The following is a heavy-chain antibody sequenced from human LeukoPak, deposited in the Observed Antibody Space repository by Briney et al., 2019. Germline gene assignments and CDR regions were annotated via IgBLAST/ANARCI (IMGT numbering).Heavy chain of an antibody. D-gene: IGHD1-26*01. V-gene: IGHV3-30*04. CDR2: ISYDGSNK. CDR3: AKDWDALTSDPVGY. J-gene: IGHJ4*02. CDR1: GFTFSSYA. Sequence: GRSLRLSCAASGFTFSSYAMHWVRQAPGKGLEWVAVISYDGSNKYYADSVKGRFTISRDNSKNTVYLQMNNLRAEDTAMYYCAKDWDALTSDPVGYWGQGTLVTVSS.